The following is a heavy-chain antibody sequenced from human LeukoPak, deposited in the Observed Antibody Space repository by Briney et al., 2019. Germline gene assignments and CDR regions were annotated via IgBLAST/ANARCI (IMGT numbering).Heavy chain of an antibody. D-gene: IGHD3-22*01. V-gene: IGHV4-38-2*01. J-gene: IGHJ5*02. CDR2: IYHSGTT. CDR3: ARSGSDYYDSSGYYNWFDP. CDR1: GYSMSTGYF. Sequence: KPSETPSLNCAVPGYSMSTGYFWGWIRQPPGKGLEWIGSIYHSGTTYYNPSLKSRVTISVDTSKNQFSLKLTSVTAADTAVYYCARSGSDYYDSSGYYNWFDPWGQGTLVTVSS.